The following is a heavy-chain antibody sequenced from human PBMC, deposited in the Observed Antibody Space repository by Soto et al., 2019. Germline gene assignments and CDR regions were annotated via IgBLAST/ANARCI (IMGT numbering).Heavy chain of an antibody. CDR1: GGSISSSSYY. V-gene: IGHV4-39*01. D-gene: IGHD2-15*01. CDR2: IYYSGST. J-gene: IGHJ4*02. Sequence: SETLSLTCTVSGGSISSSSYYWGWIRQPPGKGLEWIGSIYYSGSTYYNPSLKSRVTISVDTSKNQFSLKLSSVTAADTAVYYCARHARIVVGVAATQIDYWGQGTLVTVSS. CDR3: ARHARIVVGVAATQIDY.